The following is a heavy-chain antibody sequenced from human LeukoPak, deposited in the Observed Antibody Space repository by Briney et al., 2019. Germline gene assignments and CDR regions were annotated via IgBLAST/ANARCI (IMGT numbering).Heavy chain of an antibody. Sequence: PGRSLRLSCAASGFTFSNYGMHWVRQTPGKGLEWVAVIWSDGSTKKYADSVKGRFTISRDNSQNTLYLQMNSLRAEDTAVYYCATDRGSSPFDYWGQRTLVTVSS. CDR3: ATDRGSSPFDY. J-gene: IGHJ4*02. CDR2: IWSDGSTK. CDR1: GFTFSNYG. V-gene: IGHV3-33*01. D-gene: IGHD6-6*01.